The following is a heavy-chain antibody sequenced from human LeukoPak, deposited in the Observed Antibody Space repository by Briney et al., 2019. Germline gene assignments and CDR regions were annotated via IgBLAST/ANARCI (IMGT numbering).Heavy chain of an antibody. J-gene: IGHJ3*02. D-gene: IGHD1-14*01. CDR3: ARDPGRREKAFDI. V-gene: IGHV3-21*01. Sequence: GRSLRPSCAASGFTFSTYTMNWVRQAPGKGLEWLSSINSSSTYIYSADSVKGRFTISRDNAKNSLYLQMNSLRAEDTAVYYCARDPGRREKAFDIWGQGTMVTVSS. CDR1: GFTFSTYT. CDR2: INSSSTYI.